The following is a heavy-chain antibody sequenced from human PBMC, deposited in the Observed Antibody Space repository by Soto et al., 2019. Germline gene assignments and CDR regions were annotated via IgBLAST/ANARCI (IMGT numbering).Heavy chain of an antibody. Sequence: SETLSLTCAVYGGTFSGYFWTWVRQPPGKGLEWIGEIEHNGNNNINPSLKSRVTLSVDTSKNQISLTLTSVTAADTAVYYCARDFRYFPYWGQGTLVTVSX. J-gene: IGHJ4*02. D-gene: IGHD3-10*01. CDR3: ARDFRYFPY. CDR2: IEHNGNN. CDR1: GGTFSGYF. V-gene: IGHV4-34*01.